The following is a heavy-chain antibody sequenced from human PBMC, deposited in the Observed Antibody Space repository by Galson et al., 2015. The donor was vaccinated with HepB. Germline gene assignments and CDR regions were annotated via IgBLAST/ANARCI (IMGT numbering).Heavy chain of an antibody. V-gene: IGHV4-39*02. D-gene: IGHD3-22*01. CDR1: GGSISSRNYY. Sequence: ETLSLTCTVSGGSISSRNYYWSWIRQPPGKGLEWMGSINYSGKTYYRPSLKSRITISVDTSRDQFSLEVRSVTTADTAVYFCTREEDSSSSHWGQGTLVTVSS. CDR3: TREEDSSSSH. CDR2: INYSGKT. J-gene: IGHJ4*02.